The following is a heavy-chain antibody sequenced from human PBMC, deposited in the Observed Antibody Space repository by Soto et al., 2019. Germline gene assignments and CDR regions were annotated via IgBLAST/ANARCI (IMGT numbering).Heavy chain of an antibody. CDR3: ATYVPYYYDSSGPFDY. CDR2: IIPIFGTA. V-gene: IGHV1-69*06. D-gene: IGHD3-22*01. CDR1: GGTFSSYA. Sequence: SVKVSCKASGGTFSSYAISWVRQAPGQGLEWMGGIIPIFGTANYAQKFQGRVTITADKSTSTAYMELSSLRSEDTAVYYCATYVPYYYDSSGPFDYWGQGTLVTVSS. J-gene: IGHJ4*02.